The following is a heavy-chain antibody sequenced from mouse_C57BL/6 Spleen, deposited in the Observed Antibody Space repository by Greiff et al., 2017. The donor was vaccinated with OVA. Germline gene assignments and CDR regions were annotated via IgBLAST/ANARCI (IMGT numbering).Heavy chain of an antibody. D-gene: IGHD1-1*01. CDR2: IHPNSGST. CDR1: GYTFTSYW. Sequence: QVQLQQPGAELVKPGASVKLSCKASGYTFTSYWMHWVKQRPGQGLEWIGMIHPNSGSTNYNEKFKSKATLTVDKSSSTAYMQLSSLTSEDSAVYYCARSGYGSSYFDDWGQGTTLTVSS. CDR3: ARSGYGSSYFDD. V-gene: IGHV1-64*01. J-gene: IGHJ2*01.